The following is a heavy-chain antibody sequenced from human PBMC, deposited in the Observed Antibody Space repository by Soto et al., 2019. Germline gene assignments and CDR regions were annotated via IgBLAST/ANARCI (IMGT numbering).Heavy chain of an antibody. CDR1: GFTFSDYY. Sequence: PGGSLRLSCAASGFTFSDYYMSWIRQAPGKGLEWVSYISITGSYTNYADSVRGRFTISRDNAKNSLYLQMNSLRAEDTAVYYCARERNGYNSIFDYWGQGTLVTVSS. D-gene: IGHD5-12*01. V-gene: IGHV3-11*05. CDR3: ARERNGYNSIFDY. J-gene: IGHJ4*02. CDR2: ISITGSYT.